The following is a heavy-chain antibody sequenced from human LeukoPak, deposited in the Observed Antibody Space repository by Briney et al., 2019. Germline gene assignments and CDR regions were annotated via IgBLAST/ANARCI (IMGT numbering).Heavy chain of an antibody. CDR1: GYTFTGYY. V-gene: IGHV1-3*01. J-gene: IGHJ5*02. D-gene: IGHD3-10*01. CDR2: INAGNGNT. CDR3: ARTPSGEMVRGFITWFDP. Sequence: GASEKVSCKASGYTFTGYYMHWVRQAPGQGLEWMGWINAGNGNTKYSQKFQGRVTITRDISASTGYMELSSLRSEDTAVYYCARTPSGEMVRGFITWFDPWGQGTLVTVSS.